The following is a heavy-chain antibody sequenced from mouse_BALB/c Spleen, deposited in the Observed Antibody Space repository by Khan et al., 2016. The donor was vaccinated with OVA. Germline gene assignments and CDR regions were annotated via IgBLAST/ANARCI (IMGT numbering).Heavy chain of an antibody. V-gene: IGHV1S137*01. CDR1: GYIFTDFS. J-gene: IGHJ3*01. D-gene: IGHD1-1*02. Sequence: VQLQESGAELVRPGVSVKISCKGSGYIFTDFSMHWVKRSHAKSLEWIGVISTYYGDSIYNQNFKDQATLTVDKSSSTAYMELARLPSEDSAIYYCARGGGNYRFAYWGQGTLVTVSA. CDR2: ISTYYGDS. CDR3: ARGGGNYRFAY.